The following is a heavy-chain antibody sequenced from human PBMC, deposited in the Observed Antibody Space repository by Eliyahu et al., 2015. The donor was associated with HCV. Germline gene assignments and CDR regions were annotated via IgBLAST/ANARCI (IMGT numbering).Heavy chain of an antibody. V-gene: IGHV3-30*01. CDR2: ISYDGSNK. CDR1: GFTFSXYA. CDR3: ARDLPSTVRGVIRWYFDL. J-gene: IGHJ2*01. D-gene: IGHD3-10*01. Sequence: QVQLVESGGGVVQPGRSLRLSCAASGFTFSXYAMHWVRQAPGKGLEWVAVISYDGSNKYYADSVKGRFTISRDNSKNTLYLQMNSLRAEDTAVYYCARDLPSTVRGVIRWYFDLWGRGTLVTVSS.